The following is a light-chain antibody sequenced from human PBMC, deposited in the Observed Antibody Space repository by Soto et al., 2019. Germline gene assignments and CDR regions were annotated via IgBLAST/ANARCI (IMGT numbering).Light chain of an antibody. Sequence: DIQLTQSPSSLSASAGDRVTITCRASQTIHNFLNWYQQTPGKAPKLLIYAASNLRGGVPSRFSGGGSGTNFTLTITSLQHADFATYYCQESFSPLYTFGQGTMLDI. J-gene: IGKJ2*01. CDR1: QTIHNF. CDR3: QESFSPLYT. CDR2: AAS. V-gene: IGKV1-39*01.